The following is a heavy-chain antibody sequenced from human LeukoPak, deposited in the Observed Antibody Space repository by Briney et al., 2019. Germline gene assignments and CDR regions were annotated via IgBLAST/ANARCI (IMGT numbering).Heavy chain of an antibody. CDR1: GYTFTSYG. Sequence: GASVKVSCKASGYTFTSYGISWVRQAPGQGLEWMGWISAYNGNTNYAQKLQGRVTMTTDTSTSTAYMELRSLRSDDTAVYYCARDRYSGSYFVHWFDPWGQGTLVTVSS. CDR3: ARDRYSGSYFVHWFDP. V-gene: IGHV1-18*01. J-gene: IGHJ5*02. CDR2: ISAYNGNT. D-gene: IGHD1-26*01.